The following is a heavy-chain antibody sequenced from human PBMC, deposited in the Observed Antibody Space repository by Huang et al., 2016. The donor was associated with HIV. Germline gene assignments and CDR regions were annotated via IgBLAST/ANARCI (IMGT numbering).Heavy chain of an antibody. CDR3: ARGHYDYSSGSSTGWYLDL. CDR2: INTDVTT. CDR1: GGYFSHYY. J-gene: IGHJ2*01. V-gene: IGHV4-34*02. Sequence: QVQLEQWGAGLLKPSETLFLTCAVDGGYFSHYYWTWIRQSPGKSLEWIGEINTDVTTKYKASLKSRLFISKVAVRNQFYLKLDSMTAADTAIYYCARGHYDYSSGSSTGWYLDLWGRGTPVTV. D-gene: IGHD3-3*01.